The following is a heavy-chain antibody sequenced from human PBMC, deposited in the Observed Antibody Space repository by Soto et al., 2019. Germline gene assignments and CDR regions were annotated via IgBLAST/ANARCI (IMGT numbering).Heavy chain of an antibody. D-gene: IGHD6-25*01. CDR3: ARQGAALRDYYYGMDV. CDR1: GGTFSRYA. Sequence: QVQLVQSGAEVKKPGSSVKVSCKASGGTFSRYAISWVRQAPGQGLEWMGGIIPIFGTANYAQKFQGRVTSTADESTSTAYRELSRLRSEDTAVYYCARQGAALRDYYYGMDVWGQGTTVTVSS. J-gene: IGHJ6*02. V-gene: IGHV1-69*12. CDR2: IIPIFGTA.